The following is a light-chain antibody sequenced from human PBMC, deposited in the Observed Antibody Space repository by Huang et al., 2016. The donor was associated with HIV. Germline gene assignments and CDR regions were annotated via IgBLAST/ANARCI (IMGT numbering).Light chain of an antibody. J-gene: IGKJ4*01. CDR2: LGS. CDR3: MQALQTPLT. V-gene: IGKV2-28*01. Sequence: DIVMTQSPLSPPVTPGEPASISCKSSQSLLHSNGYNYLDWYLQKPGQSPQLLISLGSNRASGVPDRFSGSGSGTDFTLKISRVEAEDVGLYYCMQALQTPLTFGGGTKVEIK. CDR1: QSLLHSNGYNY.